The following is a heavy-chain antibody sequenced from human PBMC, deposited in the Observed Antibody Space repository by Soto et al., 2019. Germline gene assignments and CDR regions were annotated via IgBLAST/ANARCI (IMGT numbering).Heavy chain of an antibody. J-gene: IGHJ6*02. V-gene: IGHV4-34*01. D-gene: IGHD3-10*01. CDR2: INHSGST. Sequence: SETLSLTCAVYGGSFSGYYWSWIRQPPGKGLEWIGEINHSGSTNYNPSLKSRVTISVDTSKNQFSLKLSSVTAADTAVHYCASRNMGRGVKGYGMDVWGQGTTVTV. CDR1: GGSFSGYY. CDR3: ASRNMGRGVKGYGMDV.